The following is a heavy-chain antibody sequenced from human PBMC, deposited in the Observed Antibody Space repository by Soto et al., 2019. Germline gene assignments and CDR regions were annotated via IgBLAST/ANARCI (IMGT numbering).Heavy chain of an antibody. V-gene: IGHV1-2*04. CDR1: GYRLSAYH. CDR2: INPKSGGT. D-gene: IGHD2-8*01. J-gene: IGHJ6*02. Sequence: ASVTVSCKASGYRLSAYHIHWVRQSPGQGVAWLGRINPKSGGTSTAQKFQGWVTMNRDRSISTVYMELTRLRSDDTAVYFCARGHSTDCSKGVVSFVYNHAMDVWGQGTTVTVSS. CDR3: ARGHSTDCSKGVVSFVYNHAMDV.